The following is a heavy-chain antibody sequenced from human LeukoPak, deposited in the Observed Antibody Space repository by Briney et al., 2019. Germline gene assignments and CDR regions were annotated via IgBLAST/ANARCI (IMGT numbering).Heavy chain of an antibody. D-gene: IGHD3-22*01. CDR1: GGSISSGSYY. J-gene: IGHJ5*02. Sequence: SETLSLTCTVSGGSISSGSYYWSWLRQPAGRGLEWIGRIYTSGSTNYNPSLKSRVTISVDTSKTQFSLKLSSVTAADTAVYYCARASYDSSGHYNWFDPWGQGTLVTVSS. CDR3: ARASYDSSGHYNWFDP. V-gene: IGHV4-61*02. CDR2: IYTSGST.